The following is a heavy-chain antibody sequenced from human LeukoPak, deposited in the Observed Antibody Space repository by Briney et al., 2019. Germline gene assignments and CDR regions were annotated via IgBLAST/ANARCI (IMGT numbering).Heavy chain of an antibody. D-gene: IGHD4-17*01. Sequence: PSETLSLTCTVSGGSFGIYYWSWIRQPAGKGLEWIGRIYTSGSTSYNPSLKSRVTMSVDTSKNQFSLQLTSVTAADTAVYYCARGPTTVTRAFDYWGQGTLVTVSS. CDR3: ARGPTTVTRAFDY. CDR1: GGSFGIYY. J-gene: IGHJ4*02. V-gene: IGHV4-4*07. CDR2: IYTSGST.